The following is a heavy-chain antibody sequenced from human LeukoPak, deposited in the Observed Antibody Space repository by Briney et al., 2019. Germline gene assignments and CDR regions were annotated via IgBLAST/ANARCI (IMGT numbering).Heavy chain of an antibody. CDR1: GFTFSSYW. J-gene: IGHJ4*02. D-gene: IGHD5-18*01. CDR2: IKQDGSEK. Sequence: GGSLRLSCAASGFTFSSYWMSWVRQAPGKGLEWVANIKQDGSEKYYVDSVKGRFTISRDNAKNSLYLQMNSLRAEDTAVYYCARVDVDTAMVPFFDYWGQGTLVTVS. CDR3: ARVDVDTAMVPFFDY. V-gene: IGHV3-7*01.